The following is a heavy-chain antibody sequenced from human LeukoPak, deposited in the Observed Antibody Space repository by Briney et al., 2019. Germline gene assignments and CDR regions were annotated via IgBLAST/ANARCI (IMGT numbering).Heavy chain of an antibody. V-gene: IGHV3-30*01. D-gene: IGHD3-10*01. CDR1: GFTFSSYA. CDR3: ARRPPMVRGVRGGFDY. J-gene: IGHJ4*02. Sequence: PGGSLRLSCAAPGFTFSSYAMHWVRQAPGKGLEWVAVISYDGSNKYYADSVKGRFTISRDNSKNTLYLHMNSLRAEDTAVYYCARRPPMVRGVRGGFDYWGQGTLVTVSS. CDR2: ISYDGSNK.